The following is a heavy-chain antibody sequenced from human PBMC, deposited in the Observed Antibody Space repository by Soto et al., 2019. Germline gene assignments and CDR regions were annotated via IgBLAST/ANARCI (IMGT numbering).Heavy chain of an antibody. CDR3: AKDRSMSLTGYSFYYYYGMDV. D-gene: IGHD3-9*01. V-gene: IGHV3-23*01. Sequence: HWVSAISGSGGSTYYADSVKGRFTISRDNSKNTLYLQMNSLRAEDTAVYYCAKDRSMSLTGYSFYYYYGMDVWGQGTTVTVSS. J-gene: IGHJ6*02. CDR2: ISGSGGST.